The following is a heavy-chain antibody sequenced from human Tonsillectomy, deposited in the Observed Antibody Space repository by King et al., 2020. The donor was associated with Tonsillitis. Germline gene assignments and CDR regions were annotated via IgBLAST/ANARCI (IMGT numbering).Heavy chain of an antibody. J-gene: IGHJ4*02. CDR3: ARDPAYGALDY. Sequence: DVQLVESGGGLVQPGGSLRLSCEVSGFTFSGFWMSWFRQVPGKGLEWVANIKEDGISQYYVDSVRGRFTVSRDNAKNSAYLQMNSLRVDDTAIYYCARDPAYGALDYWGRGTLVTVSS. CDR2: IKEDGISQ. D-gene: IGHD4-17*01. CDR1: GFTFSGFW. V-gene: IGHV3-7*04.